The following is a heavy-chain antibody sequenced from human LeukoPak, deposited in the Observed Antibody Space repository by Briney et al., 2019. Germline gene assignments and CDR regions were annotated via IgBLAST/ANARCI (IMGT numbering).Heavy chain of an antibody. Sequence: PGGSLRLSCAASGFTFSSYTMNWVRQAPGKGLEWVSSISSSSSYIYYADSVKGRFTISRDNAKNSLYLQMNSLRAEDTAVYYCARDTYDILTGYYRWAFDIWGQGTMVTVSS. V-gene: IGHV3-21*06. J-gene: IGHJ3*02. CDR3: ARDTYDILTGYYRWAFDI. D-gene: IGHD3-9*01. CDR1: GFTFSSYT. CDR2: ISSSSSYI.